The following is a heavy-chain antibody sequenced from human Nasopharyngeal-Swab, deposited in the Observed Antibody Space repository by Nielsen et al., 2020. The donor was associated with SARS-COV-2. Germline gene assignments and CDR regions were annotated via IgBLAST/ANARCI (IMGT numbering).Heavy chain of an antibody. CDR3: ARKKQLVRPFDY. Sequence: ASVKVSCKTSGYTLSDYFLHWVREAPGQGLEWMGRLNPNTGVANYAQKFQGRVTMTRDTSLSTGYMELSSLRSDDTAVYYCARKKQLVRPFDYWGQGTLVTVSS. V-gene: IGHV1-2*06. J-gene: IGHJ4*02. D-gene: IGHD6-13*01. CDR2: LNPNTGVA. CDR1: GYTLSDYF.